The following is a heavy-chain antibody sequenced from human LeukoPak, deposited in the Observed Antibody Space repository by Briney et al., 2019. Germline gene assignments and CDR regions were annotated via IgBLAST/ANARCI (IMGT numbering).Heavy chain of an antibody. CDR3: ARSKGYYYGSGSYYF. Sequence: SETLSLTCTVSGGSISSSSYYWGWIRQPPGKGLEWIGEINHSGSTNYNPCLKSRVTISVDTSKNQFSLKLSSVTAADTAVYYCARSKGYYYGSGSYYFWGQGTLVTVSS. CDR2: INHSGST. V-gene: IGHV4-39*07. CDR1: GGSISSSSYY. J-gene: IGHJ4*02. D-gene: IGHD3-10*01.